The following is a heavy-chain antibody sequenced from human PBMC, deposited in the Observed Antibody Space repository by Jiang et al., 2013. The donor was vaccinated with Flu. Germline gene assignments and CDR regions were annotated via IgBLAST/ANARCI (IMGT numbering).Heavy chain of an antibody. CDR1: GGSIRGSSYY. D-gene: IGHD2-21*02. CDR3: ARHDGDSVQAYYFDY. CDR2: IFYTGTT. V-gene: IGHV4-39*01. Sequence: GPGLVKPSETLSLICSITGGSIRGSSYYWAWVRQSPGEGLEWIGSIFYTGTTHYNPSLKSRVIISADTSNKQFSLRLSSVTATDTAVYYCARHDGDSVQAYYFDYWGQGILVTVSS. J-gene: IGHJ4*02.